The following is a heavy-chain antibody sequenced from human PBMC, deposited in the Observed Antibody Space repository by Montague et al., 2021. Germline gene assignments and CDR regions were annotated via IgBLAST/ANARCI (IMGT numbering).Heavy chain of an antibody. J-gene: IGHJ4*02. D-gene: IGHD3-16*01. CDR2: IYDTGHS. Sequence: SETLSLTCSVSGDSIRGNHWSWVRQPPGKRLQWIGPIYDTGHSVYNPSLSGRVTMTLDTSSNHFSLTIFSVTAADTAVYFCARIGGTVDDQLDYWDQGLLVTVSS. CDR3: ARIGGTVDDQLDY. V-gene: IGHV4-59*01. CDR1: GDSIRGNH.